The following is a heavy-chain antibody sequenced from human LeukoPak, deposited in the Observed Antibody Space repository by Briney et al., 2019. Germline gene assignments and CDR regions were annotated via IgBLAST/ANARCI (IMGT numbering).Heavy chain of an antibody. D-gene: IGHD3-22*01. CDR2: ISYDGSNK. Sequence: GRSLRLSCAASGFTFSSCGMHWVRQAPGKGLEWVAVISYDGSNKYYADSVKGRFTISRDNSKNTLYLQMNSLRAEDMALYYCAKAAHPYDSSGYYGHWGQGTLVTVSS. CDR1: GFTFSSCG. V-gene: IGHV3-30*18. CDR3: AKAAHPYDSSGYYGH. J-gene: IGHJ4*02.